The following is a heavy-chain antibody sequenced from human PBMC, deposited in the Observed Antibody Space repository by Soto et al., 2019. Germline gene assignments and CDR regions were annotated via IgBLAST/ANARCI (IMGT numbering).Heavy chain of an antibody. Sequence: PSQTLSLTCAVSGDTVSSNSAAWNLIRQSPSRGLERLGRTYYRSTWSNDYAVSVKSRITINPDTSKNHFSLHLYSVTPEDTAVYYCAGVSWFRGMDVWGQGTPVTVSS. D-gene: IGHD3-10*01. V-gene: IGHV6-1*01. CDR3: AGVSWFRGMDV. CDR1: GDTVSSNSAA. J-gene: IGHJ6*02. CDR2: TYYRSTWSN.